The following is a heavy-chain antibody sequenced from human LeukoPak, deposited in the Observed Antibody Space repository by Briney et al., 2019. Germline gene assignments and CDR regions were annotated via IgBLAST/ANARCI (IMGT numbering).Heavy chain of an antibody. D-gene: IGHD4-17*01. V-gene: IGHV3-74*01. CDR3: ARFGDYVTYFDL. J-gene: IGHJ2*01. CDR1: GFIFGNYW. Sequence: GGSLRLSCVASGFIFGNYWMHWVRQAPGKGLVCLSRINSDGSSTAYADSVKGRFTISRDNAEKTLYLQMNSLRAEDTAVYYCARFGDYVTYFDLWGRGTLVTVSS. CDR2: INSDGSST.